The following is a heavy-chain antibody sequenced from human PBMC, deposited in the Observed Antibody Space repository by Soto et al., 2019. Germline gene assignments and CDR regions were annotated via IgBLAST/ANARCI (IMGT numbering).Heavy chain of an antibody. Sequence: HGESLKISCQGSGYSFTTSWISWVRQKPGKGLEWMGRIDPSDSYTNYGPSFQGRVTVSADKSISTAYLQWSSLKASDTAIYYCASRAENGAHDGGMDFSCQGTSVPVSS. J-gene: IGHJ6*02. CDR3: ASRAENGAHDGGMDF. D-gene: IGHD2-8*01. CDR2: IDPSDSYT. V-gene: IGHV5-10-1*01. CDR1: GYSFTTSW.